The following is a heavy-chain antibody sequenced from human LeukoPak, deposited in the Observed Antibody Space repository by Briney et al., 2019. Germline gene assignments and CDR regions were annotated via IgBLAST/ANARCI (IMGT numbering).Heavy chain of an antibody. J-gene: IGHJ4*02. Sequence: GGSLRLSCAASGFTFDDYAMHWVRQAPGKGLEWVSGISWNSGSIGYADSVKGRFTISRDNAKNSLYLQMNSLRGEDTALYYCAKDIAGYSYGFAPNEYRGQGTLVTVSS. CDR1: GFTFDDYA. D-gene: IGHD5-18*01. CDR2: ISWNSGSI. CDR3: AKDIAGYSYGFAPNEY. V-gene: IGHV3-9*01.